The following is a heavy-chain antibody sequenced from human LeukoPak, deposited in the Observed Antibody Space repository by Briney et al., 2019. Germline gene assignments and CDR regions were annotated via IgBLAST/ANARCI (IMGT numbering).Heavy chain of an antibody. CDR1: GFTFRNYV. D-gene: IGHD6-19*01. V-gene: IGHV3-33*05. J-gene: IGHJ4*02. CDR2: LSSDGTND. Sequence: QPGGSLRLSCATSGFTFRNYVMHWVRQAPGKGLEWLALLSSDGTNDYYADSVKGRFTISRDNAKNSLYLQMNSLRAEDTAVYYCARCSGWYSLIDYWGQGTLVTVSS. CDR3: ARCSGWYSLIDY.